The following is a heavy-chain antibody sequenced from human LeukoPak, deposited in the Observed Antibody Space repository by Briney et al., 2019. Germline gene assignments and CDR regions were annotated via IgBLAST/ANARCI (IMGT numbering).Heavy chain of an antibody. CDR1: GYTFTSYA. J-gene: IGHJ5*02. D-gene: IGHD2-2*01. Sequence: ASVKVSCKASGYTFTSYAMHWVRQAPGQRLEWMRWINAGNGNTKYSQKFQGRVTITRDTSASTAYMELSSLRSEDTAVYYCARDGSYCSSTSCYHPRDNWFDPWGQGTLVTVSS. CDR2: INAGNGNT. CDR3: ARDGSYCSSTSCYHPRDNWFDP. V-gene: IGHV1-3*01.